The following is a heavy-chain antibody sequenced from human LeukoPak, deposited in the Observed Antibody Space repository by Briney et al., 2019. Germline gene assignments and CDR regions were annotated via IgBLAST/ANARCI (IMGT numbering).Heavy chain of an antibody. CDR1: GGSFSGYY. CDR2: INHSGGT. D-gene: IGHD6-13*01. J-gene: IGHJ5*02. Sequence: PSETLSLTCAVYGGSFSGYYWSWIRQPPGKGLEWIGEINHSGGTNYNPSLKSRVTISVDTSKNQFSLKLSSVTAADTAVYYCARGKYSSSWYGIFSRWFDPWGQGTLVTVSS. CDR3: ARGKYSSSWYGIFSRWFDP. V-gene: IGHV4-34*01.